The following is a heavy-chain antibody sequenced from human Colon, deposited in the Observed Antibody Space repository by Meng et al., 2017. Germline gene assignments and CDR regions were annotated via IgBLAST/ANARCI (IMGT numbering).Heavy chain of an antibody. D-gene: IGHD1-1*01. V-gene: IGHV3-23*04. CDR3: ATINWSDYEDY. J-gene: IGHJ4*02. CDR1: GFTFSDYG. Sequence: EVRRVESGGGLGQPGESRRLACAASGFTFSDYGMSWVRQAPGKGPEWVSAITGRATRTYYADSVQGRFTISRDNPTNTVYLQMTSLTAEDTGVYYCATINWSDYEDYWGQGVLVTVSS. CDR2: ITGRATRT.